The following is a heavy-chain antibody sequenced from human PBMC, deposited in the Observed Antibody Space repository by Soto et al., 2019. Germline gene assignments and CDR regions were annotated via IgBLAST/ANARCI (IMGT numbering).Heavy chain of an antibody. J-gene: IGHJ4*02. Sequence: GESLKISCAASGFTFSSYSMNWVRQAPGKGLEWVSSISSSSSYIYYADSVKGRFTISRDNAKNSLYLQMNSLRAEDTAVYYCARAEDSSSSYPLGLLADLYYFDYWGQGTLVTVSS. CDR3: ARAEDSSSSYPLGLLADLYYFDY. CDR1: GFTFSSYS. CDR2: ISSSSSYI. V-gene: IGHV3-21*01. D-gene: IGHD6-6*01.